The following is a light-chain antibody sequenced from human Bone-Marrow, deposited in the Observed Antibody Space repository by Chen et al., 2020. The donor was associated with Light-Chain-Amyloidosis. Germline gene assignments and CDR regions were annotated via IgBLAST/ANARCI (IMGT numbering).Light chain of an antibody. CDR3: AAWDDSLAGWV. CDR1: SSNIGRNY. Sequence: QSVLTQPPSASGTPGQRVTFSCSGSSSNIGRNYVYWYQQLPGTAPKLLIFLNGQRPSGVPDRFSGSKSGTSGSLAIRGLQSDDEADYFCAAWDDSLAGWVFGGGTKLTVL. J-gene: IGLJ3*02. CDR2: LNG. V-gene: IGLV1-47*01.